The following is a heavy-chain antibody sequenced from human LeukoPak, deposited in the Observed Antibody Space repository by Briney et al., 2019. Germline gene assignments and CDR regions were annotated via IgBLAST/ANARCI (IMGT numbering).Heavy chain of an antibody. J-gene: IGHJ4*02. CDR2: ISSSSSYI. CDR3: VRGPSSAIRPEYFDY. V-gene: IGHV3-21*01. CDR1: GFMFSFYM. D-gene: IGHD2-2*02. Sequence: GGSLRLSCAASGFMFSFYMMNWVRQAPGKGLEWVSSISSSSSYIYYADSVKGRFTISRDNAKNSLYLQMNSPRVEDTAVYYCVRGPSSAIRPEYFDYWGQGTLVTVSS.